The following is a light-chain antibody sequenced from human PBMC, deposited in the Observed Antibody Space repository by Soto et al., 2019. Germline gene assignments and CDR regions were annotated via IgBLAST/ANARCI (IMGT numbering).Light chain of an antibody. CDR2: DVS. Sequence: IVMTQSPGTLSVSPGERATLSCRAGQGVTTNFAWYQQKSGQSPRLLIYDVSIRATGVPARFSGTGSETDFTLTISGLQSEDSAVYFCQQYNNWPFSFGQGTDWRL. V-gene: IGKV3-15*01. CDR3: QQYNNWPFS. J-gene: IGKJ5*01. CDR1: QGVTTN.